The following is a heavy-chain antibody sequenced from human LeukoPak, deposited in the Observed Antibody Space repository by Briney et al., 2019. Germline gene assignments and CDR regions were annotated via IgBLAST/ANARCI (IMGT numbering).Heavy chain of an antibody. D-gene: IGHD2-2*01. CDR2: FDPENGET. J-gene: IGHJ4*02. CDR1: GYTLTELA. Sequence: GASVKVSCKVSGYTLTELAMYWVRQAPGKGLEWMGGFDPENGETIYAQKFQGRVTLTEDTSTDTAYMELSSLRSEDTAVYYCATVHQYQLLRPAFDYRGQGTLVTVSS. V-gene: IGHV1-24*01. CDR3: ATVHQYQLLRPAFDY.